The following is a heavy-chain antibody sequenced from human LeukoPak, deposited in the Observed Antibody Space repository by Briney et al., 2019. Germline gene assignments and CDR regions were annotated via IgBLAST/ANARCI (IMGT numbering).Heavy chain of an antibody. CDR3: ATETNGRHYDY. V-gene: IGHV3-21*06. CDR2: IGPTGSDR. D-gene: IGHD1-14*01. CDR1: GLTFSTSG. J-gene: IGHJ4*02. Sequence: GGSLRLSCTASGLTFSTSGFNWVRQAPGKGLEWVTSIGPTGSDRYHADSIKGRFTISRDNANNFLYLQMNSLRAEDTAVYYCATETNGRHYDYWGQGSLLTVSS.